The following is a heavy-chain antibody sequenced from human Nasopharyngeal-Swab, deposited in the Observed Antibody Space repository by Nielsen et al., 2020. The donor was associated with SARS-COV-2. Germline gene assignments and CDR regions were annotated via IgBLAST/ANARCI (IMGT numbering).Heavy chain of an antibody. CDR2: ISHSEAT. D-gene: IGHD2-15*01. CDR3: ARDTSAAGSNWHFDL. CDR1: GGSVSSYY. J-gene: IGHJ2*01. Sequence: SETLSLTCSVSGGSVSSYYWSWIRPPPGKGLEWIALISHSEATNYNPSLRGRVTISLDTSKNQLSLRLNSVTAADTAVYFCARDTSAAGSNWHFDLWGRGTLVTVSS. V-gene: IGHV4-59*02.